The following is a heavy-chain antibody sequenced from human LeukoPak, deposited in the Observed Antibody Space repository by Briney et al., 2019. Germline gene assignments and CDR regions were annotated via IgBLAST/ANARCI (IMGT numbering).Heavy chain of an antibody. J-gene: IGHJ4*02. D-gene: IGHD2-2*01. CDR1: GSSFTSYW. CDR2: IYPGDSDT. Sequence: GASLQISCKGSGSSFTSYWIGWVRQLPGKGLEWMGIIYPGDSDTRYSPSFQGQVTISADKSISTAYLQWSSLKASDTAMYYCARLVVPAAKIDYWGQGTLVTVSS. CDR3: ARLVVPAAKIDY. V-gene: IGHV5-51*01.